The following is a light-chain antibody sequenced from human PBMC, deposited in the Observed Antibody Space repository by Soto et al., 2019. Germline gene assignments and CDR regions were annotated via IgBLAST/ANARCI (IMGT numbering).Light chain of an antibody. V-gene: IGKV3-20*01. CDR3: QLYGSPLT. CDR1: QSVSTSY. J-gene: IGKJ4*01. CDR2: GAS. Sequence: IVLTRSPGTMSLSPGERAPLSSRASQSVSTSYIAWYQHRPGQPPRLLIFGASIRATGIPARFSGSGSETDYTLTISRLESEEFAVYYCQLYGSPLTFGGGTKVEI.